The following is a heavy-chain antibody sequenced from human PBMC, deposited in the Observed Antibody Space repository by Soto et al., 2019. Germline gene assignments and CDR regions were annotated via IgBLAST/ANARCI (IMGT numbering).Heavy chain of an antibody. V-gene: IGHV3-48*02. J-gene: IGHJ4*02. D-gene: IGHD3-10*01. Sequence: GGSLRLSCVASGFTFSTYSMNWVRQAPGKGLEWVSYISSTSTTIHYADSVKGRFTISRDNAKNSLYLQMNSLRDEDTAVYYCARNYYGAGSTFDYWGQGTLVTVSS. CDR3: ARNYYGAGSTFDY. CDR1: GFTFSTYS. CDR2: ISSTSTTI.